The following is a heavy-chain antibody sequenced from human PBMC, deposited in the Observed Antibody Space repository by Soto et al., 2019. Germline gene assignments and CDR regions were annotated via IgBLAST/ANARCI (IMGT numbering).Heavy chain of an antibody. V-gene: IGHV4-31*02. CDR1: GGSISSGGYY. Sequence: SETLSLTCTVSGGSISSGGYYWSWIRQHPGKGLEWIGYIYYSGSTNYNPSLKSRVTISVDTSKNQFSLKLSSVTAADTAVYYCARGTYYDFWSGYYRGTGIFRFDYWGQGTLVTVSS. D-gene: IGHD3-3*01. CDR3: ARGTYYDFWSGYYRGTGIFRFDY. CDR2: IYYSGST. J-gene: IGHJ4*02.